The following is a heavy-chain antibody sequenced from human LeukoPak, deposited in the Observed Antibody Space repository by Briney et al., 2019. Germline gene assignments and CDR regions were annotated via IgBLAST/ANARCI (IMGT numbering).Heavy chain of an antibody. Sequence: ASVKVSCKASGYTFTGYYMHWVRQAPGQGLEWMGIINPSGGSTSYAQKFQGRVTMTRDMYTSTVYMELSSLRSEDTAVYYCARGGPGLANYYYYMDVWGKGTTVTISS. CDR2: INPSGGST. CDR1: GYTFTGYY. CDR3: ARGGPGLANYYYYMDV. J-gene: IGHJ6*03. V-gene: IGHV1-46*01. D-gene: IGHD3/OR15-3a*01.